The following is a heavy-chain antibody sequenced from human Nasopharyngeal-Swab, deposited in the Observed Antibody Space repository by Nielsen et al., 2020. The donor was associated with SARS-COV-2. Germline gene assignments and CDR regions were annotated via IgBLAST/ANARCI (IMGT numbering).Heavy chain of an antibody. CDR3: ARYGERITIFGVVIKEAFDI. CDR1: GGSISSSSYY. D-gene: IGHD3-3*01. V-gene: IGHV4-39*01. J-gene: IGHJ3*02. CDR2: IYYSGST. Sequence: SETLSPTCTVSGGSISSSSYYWGWIRQPPGKGLEWIGSIYYSGSTYYNPSLKSRVTISVDTSKNQFSLKLSSVTAADTAVYYCARYGERITIFGVVIKEAFDIWGQGTMVTVSS.